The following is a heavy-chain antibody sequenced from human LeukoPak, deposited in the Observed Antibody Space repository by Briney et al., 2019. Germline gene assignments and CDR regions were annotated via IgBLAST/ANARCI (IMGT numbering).Heavy chain of an antibody. CDR2: INPNSGGT. CDR3: ARDSADSSSSFFDY. CDR1: GYTFTGYY. D-gene: IGHD6-6*01. V-gene: IGHV1-2*02. J-gene: IGHJ4*02. Sequence: RASVKVSCKASGYTFTGYYMHWVRQAPGQGLEWMGWINPNSGGTNYAQKFQGRVTMTRDTSISTAYMELSRLRSDDTAVYYRARDSADSSSSFFDYWGQGTLVTVSS.